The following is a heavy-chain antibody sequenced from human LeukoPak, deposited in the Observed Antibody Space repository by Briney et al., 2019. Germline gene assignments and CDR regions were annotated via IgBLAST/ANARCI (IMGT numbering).Heavy chain of an antibody. Sequence: VGSVRVSCKASGYTFSSYAMRWVRQAPGQRLEWMGWINAGNGNTKYAQKFKGRVTITRDTSAPTAYTELSSLRSDGTAVYYPARPGADAYCGGHCHSWGPGAPVTVSS. D-gene: IGHD2-21*02. J-gene: IGHJ5*02. V-gene: IGHV1-3*01. CDR3: ARPGADAYCGGHCHS. CDR2: INAGNGNT. CDR1: GYTFSSYA.